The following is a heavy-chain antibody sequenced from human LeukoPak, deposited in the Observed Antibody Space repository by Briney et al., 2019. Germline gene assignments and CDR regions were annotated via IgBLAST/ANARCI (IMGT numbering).Heavy chain of an antibody. J-gene: IGHJ4*02. CDR1: GYIFTSYG. Sequence: GASVKVSCKASGYIFTSYGVSWVRQAPGQGFEWMGWISGYNGNTNYAQKFQGRVTLTTDTSTSTAYMDLRSLRSEDTAVYYCALRRDGYSYAFDYWGQGTLVTVSS. CDR2: ISGYNGNT. CDR3: ALRRDGYSYAFDY. V-gene: IGHV1-18*01. D-gene: IGHD5-24*01.